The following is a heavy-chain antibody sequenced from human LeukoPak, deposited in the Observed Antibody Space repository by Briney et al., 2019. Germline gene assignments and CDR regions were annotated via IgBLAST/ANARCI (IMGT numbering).Heavy chain of an antibody. CDR2: IRYDGSNK. J-gene: IGHJ4*02. Sequence: GGSLRLSCAASGFTFSSYGMHWFRQAPGKGLEWVAFIRYDGSNKYYADSVKGRFTVSRDNSKNTLYLQMNSLRAEDTAVYYCARDRGFIYGHFDYWGQGTLVTVSS. CDR3: ARDRGFIYGHFDY. V-gene: IGHV3-30*02. D-gene: IGHD2-21*01. CDR1: GFTFSSYG.